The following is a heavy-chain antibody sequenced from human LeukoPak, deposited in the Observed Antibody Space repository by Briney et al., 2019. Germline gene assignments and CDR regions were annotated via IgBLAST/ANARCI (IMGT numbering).Heavy chain of an antibody. CDR2: INQGGDT. V-gene: IGHV3-23*01. CDR3: AKSAVAVGLGAFDV. D-gene: IGHD3-16*01. J-gene: IGHJ3*01. CDR1: GFTFSIYT. Sequence: GGSLRLSCAASGFTFSIYTMSWVRQAPGKGLEWVSAINQGGDTSYAASVKGHFTISRDNSKNTLYLQMNSLRVEDTAVYYCAKSAVAVGLGAFDVWGRGTVVTVSS.